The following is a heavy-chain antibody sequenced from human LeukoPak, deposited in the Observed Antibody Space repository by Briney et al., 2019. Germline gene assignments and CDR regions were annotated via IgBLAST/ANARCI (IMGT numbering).Heavy chain of an antibody. CDR3: ATVVDGYNLS. V-gene: IGHV3-30*03. D-gene: IGHD5-24*01. J-gene: IGHJ1*01. Sequence: GGSLRLSCAASGFTFSNYGMHWVRQAPGKGLEWVAVISYDGSNKYYTDSVKGRFTISRDNAKNSLYLQMNSLRAEDTAVYYCATVVDGYNLSWGQGTLVTVSS. CDR1: GFTFSNYG. CDR2: ISYDGSNK.